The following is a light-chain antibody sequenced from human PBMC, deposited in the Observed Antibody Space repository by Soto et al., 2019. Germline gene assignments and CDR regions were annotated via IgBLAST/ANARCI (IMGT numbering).Light chain of an antibody. J-gene: IGLJ2*01. Sequence: QSVLTQPPSASGSPGQSVTISCTGTSSDVGGYNSVSWYQQHPGKAPKLMIYEVSKRPSGVPDRFSGSKSGNTASLTVSGLQADDEADYYCSSYAGSNNLVFGGGTQLTVL. CDR3: SSYAGSNNLV. CDR1: SSDVGGYNS. CDR2: EVS. V-gene: IGLV2-8*01.